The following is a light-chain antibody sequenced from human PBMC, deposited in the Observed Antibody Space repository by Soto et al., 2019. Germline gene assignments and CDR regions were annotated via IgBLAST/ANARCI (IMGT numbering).Light chain of an antibody. CDR1: QSLGIY. CDR2: DAS. V-gene: IGKV3-11*01. J-gene: IGKJ5*01. CDR3: QQRSNWPPA. Sequence: EIVLTQSPCTLSLSQGERVTLSCRASQSLGIYLAWYQQKLGQAPRPLIYDASSRATGIPARFSGSGSGTDFTLTISSLEPEDFAVYYCQQRSNWPPAFGQGTRLEIK.